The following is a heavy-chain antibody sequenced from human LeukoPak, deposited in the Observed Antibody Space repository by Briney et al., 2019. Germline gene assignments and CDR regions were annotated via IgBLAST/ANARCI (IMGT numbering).Heavy chain of an antibody. V-gene: IGHV4-39*01. CDR2: IYYSGST. J-gene: IGHJ4*02. Sequence: ASETLSLTCTVSGGSISSSSYYWGWIRQPPGKGLEWIGSIYYSGSTYYNPSLKSRVTISVDTSKNQFSLKLSSVTAADTAVYYCASAYGSGSFDYWGQGTLVTVSS. CDR1: GGSISSSSYY. D-gene: IGHD3-10*01. CDR3: ASAYGSGSFDY.